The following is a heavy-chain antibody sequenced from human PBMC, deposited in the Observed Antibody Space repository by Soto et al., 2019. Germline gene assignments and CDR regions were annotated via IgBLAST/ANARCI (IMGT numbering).Heavy chain of an antibody. Sequence: QVQLVESGGGVVQPGRSLRLSCAASGFTFSSYGMHWVRQAPGKGLEWVAVIWYDGSNKYYADSVKGRFTISRDNSKNTLYLQMNSLRAEDTAVYYCARDGGNSLNYYFDYWGQGTLVTVSS. CDR2: IWYDGSNK. CDR1: GFTFSSYG. D-gene: IGHD2-21*02. J-gene: IGHJ4*02. CDR3: ARDGGNSLNYYFDY. V-gene: IGHV3-33*01.